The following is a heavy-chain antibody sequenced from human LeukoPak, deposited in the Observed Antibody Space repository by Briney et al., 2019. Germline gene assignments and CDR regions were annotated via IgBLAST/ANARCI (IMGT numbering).Heavy chain of an antibody. V-gene: IGHV4-31*03. J-gene: IGHJ3*02. D-gene: IGHD4-11*01. Sequence: PSETLSLTCTVFGASISSGGYFWSWVRQHPGKGLEWIGYIHYSGSTSYNPSLKSRITISVDTSKNHFSLKLSSVTAADTAVYYCARETVSLNYKIWGQGTMVTVSS. CDR3: ARETVSLNYKI. CDR2: IHYSGST. CDR1: GASISSGGYF.